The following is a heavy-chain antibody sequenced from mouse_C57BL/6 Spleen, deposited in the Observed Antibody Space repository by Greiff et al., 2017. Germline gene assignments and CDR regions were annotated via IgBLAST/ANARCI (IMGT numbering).Heavy chain of an antibody. CDR1: GYTFTDYE. D-gene: IGHD2-2*01. V-gene: IGHV1-15*01. CDR3: TRWGVSTMVTNAY. Sequence: QVQLKQSGAELVRPGASVTLSCKASGYTFTDYEMHWVKQTPVHGLEWIGAIDPETGGPAYNQTFKGKAILTADKSSSTAYMELRILTSEESAVYYSTRWGVSTMVTNAYWGQGTLVTVSA. J-gene: IGHJ3*01. CDR2: IDPETGGP.